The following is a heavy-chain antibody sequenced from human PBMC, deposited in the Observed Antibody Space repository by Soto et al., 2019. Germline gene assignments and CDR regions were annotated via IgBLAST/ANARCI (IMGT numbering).Heavy chain of an antibody. CDR2: IYYSGST. V-gene: IGHV4-30-4*01. D-gene: IGHD4-17*01. CDR3: DREAARPYGFDP. J-gene: IGHJ5*02. Sequence: SETLSLTCTVSGGSISSGDYYWSWIRQPPGKGLEWIGYIYYSGSTYYNPSLKSRVTISVDTSKNQFSLKLSSVTAADTAVYYCDREAARPYGFDPWGQGTLVTVSS. CDR1: GGSISSGDYY.